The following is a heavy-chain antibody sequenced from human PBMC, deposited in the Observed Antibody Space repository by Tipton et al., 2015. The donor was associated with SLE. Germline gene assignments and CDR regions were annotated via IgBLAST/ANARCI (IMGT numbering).Heavy chain of an antibody. J-gene: IGHJ5*02. V-gene: IGHV1-69*01. CDR1: GGTFSSYA. Sequence: QSGPEVKKPGSSVKVSCKASGGTFSSYAISWVRQAPGQGLEWMGGIIPIFGTANYAQKFQGRVTITADESTSTAYMELSSLRSEDTAVYYCARVEVRQQLVNWFDPWGQGTLVTVSS. D-gene: IGHD6-13*01. CDR3: ARVEVRQQLVNWFDP. CDR2: IIPIFGTA.